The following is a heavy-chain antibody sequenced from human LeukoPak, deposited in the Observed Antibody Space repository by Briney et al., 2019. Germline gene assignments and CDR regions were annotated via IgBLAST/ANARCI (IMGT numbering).Heavy chain of an antibody. CDR2: IYYSGST. V-gene: IGHV4-59*01. Sequence: SETLSLTCTVSGGSISSYYWSWIRQPPGKGLEWIGYIYYSGSTNYNPSLKSRVTISVDTSKNQFSLKLSSVTAADTAVYYCARAIRSPQSGSVKTFDYWGQGTLVTVSS. D-gene: IGHD5-12*01. CDR3: ARAIRSPQSGSVKTFDY. J-gene: IGHJ4*02. CDR1: GGSISSYY.